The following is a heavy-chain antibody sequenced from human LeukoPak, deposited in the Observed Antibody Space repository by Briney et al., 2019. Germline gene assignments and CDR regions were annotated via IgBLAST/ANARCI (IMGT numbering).Heavy chain of an antibody. J-gene: IGHJ4*02. D-gene: IGHD3-22*01. CDR3: AGGDSSGYYPPPDY. CDR2: ISYDGNTE. Sequence: GGSLRLSCAASGFTFSSYGMHWVRQAPGKGLEWAAVISYDGNTEYYADSVKGRFTISRDNSKNTLYLQMNSLRAEDTAVYYCAGGDSSGYYPPPDYWGQGTLVTVSS. V-gene: IGHV3-30*03. CDR1: GFTFSSYG.